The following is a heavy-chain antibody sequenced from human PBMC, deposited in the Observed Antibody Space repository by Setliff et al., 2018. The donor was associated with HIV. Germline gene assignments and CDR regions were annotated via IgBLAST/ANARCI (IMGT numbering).Heavy chain of an antibody. CDR2: INQSGGI. CDR1: GGSFSGYY. V-gene: IGHV4-34*01. D-gene: IGHD5-12*01. J-gene: IGHJ3*02. Sequence: SETLSLTCAVSGGSFSGYYWSWIRQPPGKGLEWIGEINQSGGINYNPSLKSRVTISIDTFKNQFSMKLYSVTAADTAVYYCATASGYDLFMGAFDIWGKGTMVTVS. CDR3: ATASGYDLFMGAFDI.